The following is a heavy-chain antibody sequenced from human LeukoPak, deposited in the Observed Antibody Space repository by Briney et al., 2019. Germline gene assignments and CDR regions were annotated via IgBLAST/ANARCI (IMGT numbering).Heavy chain of an antibody. D-gene: IGHD6-6*01. CDR3: ATRPARRDY. J-gene: IGHJ4*02. Sequence: PGGSLRLSCAASGFTFSSYSMNWVRQAPGKGLEWVSYISSSSSYIYYADSVKGRFTISRDNAKNSLYLQMNSLRAEDTAVYYCATRPARRDYWGQGTLVTVSS. CDR1: GFTFSSYS. V-gene: IGHV3-21*05. CDR2: ISSSSSYI.